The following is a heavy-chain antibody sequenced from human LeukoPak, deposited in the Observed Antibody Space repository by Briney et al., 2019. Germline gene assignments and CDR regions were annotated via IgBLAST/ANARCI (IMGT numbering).Heavy chain of an antibody. CDR2: IAYDGSNK. Sequence: GRSLRLSCAASGFTFSSYGMHWVRRAPGKGLEWVAVIAYDGSNKYYGDSVKGRFTISRDNSKNTVYLQMNSPRAEDTAVYHCAKDRWLGDLDYGMDVWGKGTTVTVSS. D-gene: IGHD3-10*01. CDR1: GFTFSSYG. J-gene: IGHJ6*04. V-gene: IGHV3-30*18. CDR3: AKDRWLGDLDYGMDV.